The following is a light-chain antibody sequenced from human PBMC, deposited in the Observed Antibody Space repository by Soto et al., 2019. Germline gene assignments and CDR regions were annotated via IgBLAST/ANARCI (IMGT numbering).Light chain of an antibody. CDR1: QGVGDW. Sequence: IQMTQSPSTLSASVGDRVTITCRASQGVGDWLAWYQQKPGKAPKVLIYKASTLHSGVPSRFSGSGSGTEFTLTNSSLQPDDFATYYCQQYDSYSTFGQGTKLEIK. CDR3: QQYDSYST. V-gene: IGKV1-5*03. J-gene: IGKJ2*01. CDR2: KAS.